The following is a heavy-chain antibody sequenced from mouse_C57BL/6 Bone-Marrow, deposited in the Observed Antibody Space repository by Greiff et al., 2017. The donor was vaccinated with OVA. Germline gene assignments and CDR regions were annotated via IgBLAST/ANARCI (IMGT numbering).Heavy chain of an antibody. CDR3: ARSCYGSRYWYFDV. Sequence: VQLQQSGAELVRPGASVKLSCKASGYTFTDYYINWVKQRPGQGLEWIARIYPGSGNTYYNEKFTGKATLTAEKSSSTAYMQLSSLRSEDSAVYCGARSCYGSRYWYFDVWGKGTTVTVSS. V-gene: IGHV1-76*01. J-gene: IGHJ1*03. CDR1: GYTFTDYY. D-gene: IGHD1-1*01. CDR2: IYPGSGNT.